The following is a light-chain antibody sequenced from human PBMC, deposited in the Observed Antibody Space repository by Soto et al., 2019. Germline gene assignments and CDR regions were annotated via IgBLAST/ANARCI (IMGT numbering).Light chain of an antibody. V-gene: IGKV1-39*01. CDR1: QSISSY. J-gene: IGKJ1*01. CDR3: QQSYSTPLWT. Sequence: DIQMTPSPSSLSASVGDRVTITCRASQSISSYLNWYQQKPGKAPKLLIYAASSLQRGVPSRFSGSGSGTDFTLTISSLQPEDFATYYCQQSYSTPLWTFGQGTKVDIK. CDR2: AAS.